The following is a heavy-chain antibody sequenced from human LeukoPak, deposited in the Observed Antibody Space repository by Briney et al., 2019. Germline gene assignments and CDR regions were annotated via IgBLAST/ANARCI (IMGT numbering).Heavy chain of an antibody. J-gene: IGHJ6*02. CDR2: INHSGST. CDR1: GGSFSGYY. CDR3: ARRRKYYDFWSGYSGMDV. Sequence: SETLSLTCAVYGGSFSGYYWSWIRQPPGKGLEWIGEINHSGSTNYNPSLKSRDSISVDTSKNQFSLKQSSVTAADTAVYYCARRRKYYDFWSGYSGMDVWGQGTTVTVSS. D-gene: IGHD3-3*01. V-gene: IGHV4-34*01.